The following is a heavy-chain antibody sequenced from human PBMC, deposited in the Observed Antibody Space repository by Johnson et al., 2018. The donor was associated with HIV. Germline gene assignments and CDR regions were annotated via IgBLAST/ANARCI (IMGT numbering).Heavy chain of an antibody. J-gene: IGHJ3*02. CDR1: GFTFSSYG. V-gene: IGHV3-30*02. CDR3: ARVEQQLWLRGAFDI. D-gene: IGHD5-18*01. CDR2: IRYDGRNK. Sequence: QVQLVESGGGVVQPGGSLRLSCAASGFTFSSYGMHWVRQAPGKGLEWVAFIRYDGRNKYYADSVKGRFTISRENSKNTLYLQMNILRAEDTAVYYCARVEQQLWLRGAFDIWGQGTMVTVSS.